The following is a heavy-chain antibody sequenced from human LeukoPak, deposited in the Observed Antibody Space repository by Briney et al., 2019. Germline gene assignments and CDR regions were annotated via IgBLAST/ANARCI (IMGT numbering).Heavy chain of an antibody. CDR1: GFTFSSYA. V-gene: IGHV3-23*01. CDR3: AKDWVLSMVRGVITPR. CDR2: ISGSGGST. D-gene: IGHD3-10*01. J-gene: IGHJ4*02. Sequence: PGGSLRLSCAASGFTFSSYAMSWVRQAPGKGVEWVSAISGSGGSTYYADSVKGRFTISRDNSKNTLYLHMNSLRAEDTAVYYCAKDWVLSMVRGVITPRWGQGTLVTVSS.